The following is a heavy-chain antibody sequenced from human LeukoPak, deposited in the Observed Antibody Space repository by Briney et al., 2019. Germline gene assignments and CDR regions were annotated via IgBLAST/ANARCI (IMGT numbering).Heavy chain of an antibody. CDR1: GGTFSSYA. Sequence: VASVKASCKASGGTFSSYAISWVRQAPGQGLEWMGGIIPIFGTANYAQKFQGRVTITADESTSTAYMELSSLRSEDTAVYYCARDQVAGNWFDPWGQGTLVTVSS. D-gene: IGHD2-15*01. CDR3: ARDQVAGNWFDP. J-gene: IGHJ5*02. CDR2: IIPIFGTA. V-gene: IGHV1-69*13.